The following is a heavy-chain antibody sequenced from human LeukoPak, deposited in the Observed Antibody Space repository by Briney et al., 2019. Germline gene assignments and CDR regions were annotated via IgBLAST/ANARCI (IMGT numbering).Heavy chain of an antibody. J-gene: IGHJ4*02. D-gene: IGHD3-22*01. CDR2: ISGSGGST. V-gene: IGHV3-23*01. CDR1: GFTFSSYA. Sequence: GGSLRLSCAASGFTFSSYAMSWVRQAPGKGLEWVSVISGSGGSTYYADSVKGRFTISRDNSKNTLYLQMNSLRAEDTAVYYCAKFLRYYDSSGYNYFDYWGQGTLVTVSS. CDR3: AKFLRYYDSSGYNYFDY.